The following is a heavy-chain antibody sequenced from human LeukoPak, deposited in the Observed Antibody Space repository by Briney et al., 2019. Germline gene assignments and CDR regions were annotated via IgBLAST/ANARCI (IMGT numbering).Heavy chain of an antibody. Sequence: SETLPLTCAVYGRSFSGYYWSWIRQPPGKGLEWIGEINHSGSTNYNPSLKSRVTISVDTSKNQFSLKLSSVTAADTAVYYCARSHTAHDYGDFLDYWGQGTLVTVSS. CDR3: ARSHTAHDYGDFLDY. CDR1: GRSFSGYY. D-gene: IGHD4-17*01. V-gene: IGHV4-34*01. J-gene: IGHJ4*02. CDR2: INHSGST.